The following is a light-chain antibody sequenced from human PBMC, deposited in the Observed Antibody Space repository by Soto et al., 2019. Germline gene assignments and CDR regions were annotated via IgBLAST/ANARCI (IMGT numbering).Light chain of an antibody. V-gene: IGLV2-23*02. Sequence: QSALTQPASVSGSPGQSITISCTGTRGDVGAYNLVSWYQQHPGKAPKLMIYAVTNRPSGISNRFSGSKSGNTASLTVSGLQAEDEADYYCSSYAGSNNLPFGGGTKLTVL. CDR2: AVT. CDR3: SSYAGSNNLP. J-gene: IGLJ3*02. CDR1: RGDVGAYNL.